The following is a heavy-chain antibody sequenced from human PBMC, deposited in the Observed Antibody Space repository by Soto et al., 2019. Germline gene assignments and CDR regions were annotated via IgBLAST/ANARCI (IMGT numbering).Heavy chain of an antibody. V-gene: IGHV5-51*01. CDR2: IFSSDSYA. CDR1: GYSVSTYS. Sequence: PGESLKISCNGSGYSVSTYSIGWVRQMPGKGLEWMGNIFSSDSYARYSPSFQGQVTISVDRSISTAYLQWSSLKASDTAMYYCTTWRSSSWFDYWGQGTQVTVSS. D-gene: IGHD6-13*01. J-gene: IGHJ4*02. CDR3: TTWRSSSWFDY.